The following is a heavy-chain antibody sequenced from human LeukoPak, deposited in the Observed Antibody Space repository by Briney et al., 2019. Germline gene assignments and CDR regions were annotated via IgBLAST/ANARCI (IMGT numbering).Heavy chain of an antibody. CDR1: GGIFSSYA. CDR3: ARDRGIAAAGALLDY. J-gene: IGHJ4*02. D-gene: IGHD6-13*01. Sequence: ASVKVSCKASGGIFSSYAISWVRQAPGQGLEWMGGIIPIFGTANYAQKFQGRVTITADESTNTAYMELSSLRSEDTAVYYCARDRGIAAAGALLDYWGQGTLVTVSS. V-gene: IGHV1-69*13. CDR2: IIPIFGTA.